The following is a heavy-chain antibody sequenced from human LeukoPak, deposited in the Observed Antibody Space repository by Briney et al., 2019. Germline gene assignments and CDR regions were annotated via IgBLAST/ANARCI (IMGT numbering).Heavy chain of an antibody. D-gene: IGHD5-24*01. Sequence: GGSLRLSCTASGFTFRNYGMNWVRQAPGKGLEWVANIKQDGSEKYYVDSVKGRFTISRDNAKNSLYLQMNSLRAEDTAVYYCARVDGYNRRYYFDYWSQGTLVTVSS. V-gene: IGHV3-7*01. CDR1: GFTFRNYG. CDR2: IKQDGSEK. J-gene: IGHJ4*02. CDR3: ARVDGYNRRYYFDY.